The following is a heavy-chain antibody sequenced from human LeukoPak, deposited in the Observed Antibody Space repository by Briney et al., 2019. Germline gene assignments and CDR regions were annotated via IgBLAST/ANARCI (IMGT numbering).Heavy chain of an antibody. CDR1: GFTFSSYE. Sequence: PGGSLRLSXAASGFTFSSYEMIWVRQAPGKGLEWISYISSNGSNTYYADSLKGRFTISRDNAKNSLYLQMNSLRAEDTAVYYCARDGQRWPIYYWGQGTLVTVSS. CDR3: ARDGQRWPIYY. J-gene: IGHJ4*02. D-gene: IGHD6-19*01. CDR2: ISSNGSNT. V-gene: IGHV3-48*03.